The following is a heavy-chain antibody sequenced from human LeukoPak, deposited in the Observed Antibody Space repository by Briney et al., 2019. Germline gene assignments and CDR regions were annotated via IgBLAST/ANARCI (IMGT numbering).Heavy chain of an antibody. V-gene: IGHV1-69*06. CDR1: GYTFTSYG. CDR2: IIPLFGTP. CDR3: ATDRGSLDY. Sequence: SVKVSCKASGYTFTSYGISWVRQAPGQGLEWMGGIIPLFGTPDYAQKFQGRVTMTEDTSTDTAYMELSSLRSEDTAVYYCATDRGSLDYWGQGTLVTVSS. J-gene: IGHJ4*02.